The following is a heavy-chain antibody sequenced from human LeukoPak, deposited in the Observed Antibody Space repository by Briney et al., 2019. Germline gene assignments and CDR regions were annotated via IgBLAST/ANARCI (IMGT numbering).Heavy chain of an antibody. J-gene: IGHJ5*02. Sequence: PSETLSLTCTVSGGSISSYYWSWIRQPPGKGLEWIGYIYYSGSTNYNPSLKSRVTISVDTSKNQFSLKLSSVTAADTAVYYCARLLGIAAAGNWFDPWGQGTLVTVSS. CDR2: IYYSGST. CDR1: GGSISSYY. V-gene: IGHV4-59*01. D-gene: IGHD6-13*01. CDR3: ARLLGIAAAGNWFDP.